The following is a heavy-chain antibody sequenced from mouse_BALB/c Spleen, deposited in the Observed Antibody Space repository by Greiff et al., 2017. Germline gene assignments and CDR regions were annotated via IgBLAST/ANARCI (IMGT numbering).Heavy chain of an antibody. Sequence: EVQLQESGGGLVQPGGSLRLSCATSGFTFTDYYMSWVRQPPGKALEWLGFIRNKANGYTTEYSASVKGRFTISRDNSQSILYLQMNTLRAEDSATYYCARDMGFAYWGQGTLVTVSA. V-gene: IGHV7-3*02. CDR2: IRNKANGYTT. J-gene: IGHJ3*01. CDR1: GFTFTDYY. CDR3: ARDMGFAY.